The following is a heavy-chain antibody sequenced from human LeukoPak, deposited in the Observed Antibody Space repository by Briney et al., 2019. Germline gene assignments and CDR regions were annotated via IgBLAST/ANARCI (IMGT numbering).Heavy chain of an antibody. CDR2: IYYSGST. J-gene: IGHJ4*02. CDR3: ARVGCSSTSGYRAFDY. CDR1: GGSISSHY. V-gene: IGHV4-59*11. D-gene: IGHD2-2*01. Sequence: SETLSLTGTGSGGSISSHYWSWLRQPPGKGLEWIGYIYYSGSTNYNPSLKSRVTISVDTSKNQFSLKLSSVAAADTAVYYCARVGCSSTSGYRAFDYWGQGTLVTVSS.